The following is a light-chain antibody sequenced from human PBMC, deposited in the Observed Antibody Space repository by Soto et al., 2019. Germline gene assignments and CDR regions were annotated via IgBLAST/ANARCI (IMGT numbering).Light chain of an antibody. Sequence: EIVMTQSPATLSVSPGERATLSCRASQSVSSTLAWYQQKPGQAPRLLIYGASTRATGIPARFSGSGSGTEFTLTISSLQSEEFAVYYCQQYNNWLITFGQGTRLEIK. CDR2: GAS. J-gene: IGKJ5*01. V-gene: IGKV3-15*01. CDR1: QSVSST. CDR3: QQYNNWLIT.